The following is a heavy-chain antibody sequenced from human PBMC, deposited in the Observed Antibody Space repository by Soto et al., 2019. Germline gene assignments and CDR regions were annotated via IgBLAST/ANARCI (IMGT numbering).Heavy chain of an antibody. CDR1: GFTFSSYA. Sequence: GGSLRLSCAASGFTFSSYAMSWVRQAPGKGLEWVSAISGSGGSTYYADSVKGRFTISRDNSQNTLYLQMNSLRAEDTAVYYCAKSLGPIGYSHYCGQTTLLTVSS. CDR2: ISGSGGST. J-gene: IGHJ4*02. CDR3: AKSLGPIGYSHY. V-gene: IGHV3-23*01.